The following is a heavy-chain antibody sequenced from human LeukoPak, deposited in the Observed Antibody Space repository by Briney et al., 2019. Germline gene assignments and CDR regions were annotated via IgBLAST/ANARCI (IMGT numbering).Heavy chain of an antibody. V-gene: IGHV4-31*03. Sequence: SETLSLTCTVSGGSISSGGYYWSWIRQHPGKGLEWIGYIYYSGSTYYNPSLKSRVTISVDTSKNQFSLKLSSVTAADTAVYYCARGPDYDILPPPDYWGQGTPVTVSS. D-gene: IGHD3-9*01. CDR2: IYYSGST. CDR3: ARGPDYDILPPPDY. J-gene: IGHJ4*02. CDR1: GGSISSGGYY.